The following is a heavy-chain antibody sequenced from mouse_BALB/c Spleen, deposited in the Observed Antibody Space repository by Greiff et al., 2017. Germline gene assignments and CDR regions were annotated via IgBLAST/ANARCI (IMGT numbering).Heavy chain of an antibody. Sequence: EAKLMESGGGLVQPGGSLRLSCATSGFTFTDYYMSWVRQPPGKALEWLGFIRNKANGYTTEYSASVKGRFTISRDNSQSILYLQMNTLRAEDSATYYCARDMDYYYAMDYWGQGTSVTVSS. CDR1: GFTFTDYY. J-gene: IGHJ4*01. V-gene: IGHV7-3*02. CDR3: ARDMDYYYAMDY. CDR2: IRNKANGYTT.